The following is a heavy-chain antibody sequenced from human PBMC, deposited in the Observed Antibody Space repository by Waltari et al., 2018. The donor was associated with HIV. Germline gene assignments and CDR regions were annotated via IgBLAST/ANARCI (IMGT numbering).Heavy chain of an antibody. V-gene: IGHV3-30*01. CDR2: ISYDGSNK. J-gene: IGHJ4*02. D-gene: IGHD6-13*01. CDR1: GFTFSSYA. Sequence: QVQLVESGGGVVQPGRSLRLSCAASGFTFSSYAMPWVRQAPGKGLEWVAVISYDGSNKYYADSVKGRFTISRDNSKNTLYLQMNSLRAEDTAVYYCARNSSSWYYFDYWGQGTLVTVSS. CDR3: ARNSSSWYYFDY.